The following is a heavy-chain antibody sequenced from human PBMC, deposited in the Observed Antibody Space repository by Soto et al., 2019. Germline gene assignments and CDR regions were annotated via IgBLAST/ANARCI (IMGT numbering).Heavy chain of an antibody. CDR3: ARGGNRYSNVASGVGGFDY. CDR2: VYHTGVT. V-gene: IGHV4-59*01. D-gene: IGHD5-12*01. Sequence: SETLSLTCTVSGASITSSYWSWIRQSPGKGLEWIAYVYHTGVTNYNPSLKSRVTISLDTSKSQFSLNLTSLSTADTAVYFCARGGNRYSNVASGVGGFDYWGQGSLVTVSS. J-gene: IGHJ4*02. CDR1: GASITSSY.